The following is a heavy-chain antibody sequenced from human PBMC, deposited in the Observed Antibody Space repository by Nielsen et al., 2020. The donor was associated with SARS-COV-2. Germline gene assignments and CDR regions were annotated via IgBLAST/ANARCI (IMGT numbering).Heavy chain of an antibody. D-gene: IGHD3-10*01. V-gene: IGHV3-30-3*01. CDR2: ISYDGSNK. J-gene: IGHJ3*02. CDR3: ARDQGGYYGSGRPGAFDI. Sequence: WIRQPPGKGLEWVAVISYDGSNKYYADSVKGRFTISRDNSKNTLYLQMNSLRAEDTAVYYCARDQGGYYGSGRPGAFDIWGQGTMVTVSS.